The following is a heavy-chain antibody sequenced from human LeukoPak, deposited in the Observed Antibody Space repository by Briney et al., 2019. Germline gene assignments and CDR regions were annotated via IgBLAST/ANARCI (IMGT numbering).Heavy chain of an antibody. CDR2: IYYSVST. CDR1: GYSISSGYY. D-gene: IGHD3-22*01. CDR3: ARLDDSSGYADY. V-gene: IGHV4-38-2*02. J-gene: IGHJ4*02. Sequence: SETLSLTCTVSGYSISSGYYWGWVRQPPGKGLEWIASIYYSVSTYYNPSLKSRLTISLDTSKNQFSLKLGSVTAADTAVYYCARLDDSSGYADYWGQGTLVTVSS.